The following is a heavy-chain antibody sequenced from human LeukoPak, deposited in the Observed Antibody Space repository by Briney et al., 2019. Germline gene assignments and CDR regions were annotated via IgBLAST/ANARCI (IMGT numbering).Heavy chain of an antibody. D-gene: IGHD4-11*01. J-gene: IGHJ1*01. CDR1: RFTFSSYG. Sequence: GGSLRLSCAASRFTFSSYGIHWVRQAPGKGLEWVALISYDGSHEYYPASVKGRFTISRDNSKNTLPLQMDSLRPEDTAVYYCAKEAADYIRGFFQHWGQGTLVTVSS. CDR2: ISYDGSHE. CDR3: AKEAADYIRGFFQH. V-gene: IGHV3-30*18.